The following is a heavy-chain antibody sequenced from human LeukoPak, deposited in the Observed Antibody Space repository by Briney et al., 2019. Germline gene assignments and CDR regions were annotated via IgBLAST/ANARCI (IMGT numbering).Heavy chain of an antibody. Sequence: ASVKVSCKASGYTFTSYDINWVRQATGQGLEWMGWMNPNCGNTGYAQKFQGRVTMTRNTSISTAYMELSSLRSEDTAVYYCARGIKYQLLGRYYYYYMDVWGKGTTVTVSS. CDR3: ARGIKYQLLGRYYYYYMDV. CDR2: MNPNCGNT. CDR1: GYTFTSYD. V-gene: IGHV1-8*01. D-gene: IGHD2-2*01. J-gene: IGHJ6*03.